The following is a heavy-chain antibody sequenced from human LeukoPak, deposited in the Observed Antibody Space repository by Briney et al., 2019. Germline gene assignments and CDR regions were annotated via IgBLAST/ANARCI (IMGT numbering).Heavy chain of an antibody. J-gene: IGHJ4*02. CDR1: GGSISSSSAY. Sequence: SETLSLTCAVSGGSISSSSAYWGWIRQPPGKGLEWIGSIYYSKNTYYNPSLKSRVTISADTSKNQFSLTLGSVSATDTAVYYCVSPRGFSYGYFDYWGQGTLVTVSS. D-gene: IGHD5-18*01. V-gene: IGHV4-39*01. CDR3: VSPRGFSYGYFDY. CDR2: IYYSKNT.